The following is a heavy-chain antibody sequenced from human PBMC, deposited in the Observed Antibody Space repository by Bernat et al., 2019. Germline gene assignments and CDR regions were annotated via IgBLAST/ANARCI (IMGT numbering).Heavy chain of an antibody. Sequence: EVQLVESGGGLVKPGGSLRLSCAASGFTFSSYSMNWVRQAPGKGLEWVPSISSSSSYIYYADSVKGRFTISRDNAKNSLYLQMNSLRAEDTAVYYCARDRGSSGYYYVKESPPGIWGQGTMVTVSS. CDR2: ISSSSSYI. CDR1: GFTFSSYS. CDR3: ARDRGSSGYYYVKESPPGI. D-gene: IGHD3-22*01. J-gene: IGHJ3*02. V-gene: IGHV3-21*01.